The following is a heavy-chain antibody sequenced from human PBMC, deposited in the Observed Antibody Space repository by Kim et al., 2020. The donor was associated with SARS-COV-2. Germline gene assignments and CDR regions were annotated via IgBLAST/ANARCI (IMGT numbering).Heavy chain of an antibody. CDR2: IYSSGST. J-gene: IGHJ6*02. V-gene: IGHV3-66*01. CDR3: ARGRIAAAVPFGMDV. CDR1: GFTVSSNY. D-gene: IGHD6-13*01. Sequence: GGSLRLSCAASGFTVSSNYMSWVRQAPGKGLEWVSAIYSSGSTYYADSVKGRVTISRDKSKNTVYLQMNRLRAEDTAVYYCARGRIAAAVPFGMDVWGQGTTVTVSS.